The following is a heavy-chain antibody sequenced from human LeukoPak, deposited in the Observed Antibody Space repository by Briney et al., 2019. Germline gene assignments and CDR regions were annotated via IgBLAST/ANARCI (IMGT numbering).Heavy chain of an antibody. D-gene: IGHD5-18*01. J-gene: IGHJ4*02. CDR2: IYYTGAT. CDR3: ARAGYSYGTGYYFDY. Sequence: PSEALSLTCTVSGGSISSYYWSWIRLPPGKGLEWIGYIYYTGATYYNPSLKSRVTISLDTSKNQFSLKLSSVTAADAAVYYCARAGYSYGTGYYFDYWGQGALVTVSS. V-gene: IGHV4-59*01. CDR1: GGSISSYY.